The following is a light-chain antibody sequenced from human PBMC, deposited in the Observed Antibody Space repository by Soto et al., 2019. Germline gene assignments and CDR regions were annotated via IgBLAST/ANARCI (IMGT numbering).Light chain of an antibody. CDR3: QQYGNSPIT. V-gene: IGKV3-20*01. J-gene: IGKJ5*01. CDR2: GAS. Sequence: LTQSPGTLSLSPGERATLSCRASQSVSNNYLAWYQQKPGQAPRLLIYGASNRATGIPDRFSGSGSGTDFTLTISRLEPEDFAVYYCQQYGNSPITFGQGTRLEIK. CDR1: QSVSNNY.